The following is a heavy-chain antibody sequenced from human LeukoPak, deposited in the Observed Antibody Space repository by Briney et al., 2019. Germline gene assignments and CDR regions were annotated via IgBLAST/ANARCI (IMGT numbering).Heavy chain of an antibody. V-gene: IGHV3-21*06. CDR2: ISTTSTYI. CDR3: ARAGTCSSTSCDGGIEY. Sequence: PGGSLRLSCAASGFAFSSYNMKWVRQAPGKGLEWVSFISTTSTYIYYADSVKGRFTVSRDNSKNLLYLQMDSLRVEDMAVYYCARAGTCSSTSCDGGIEYWGQGTLVTVSS. CDR1: GFAFSSYN. D-gene: IGHD2-2*01. J-gene: IGHJ4*02.